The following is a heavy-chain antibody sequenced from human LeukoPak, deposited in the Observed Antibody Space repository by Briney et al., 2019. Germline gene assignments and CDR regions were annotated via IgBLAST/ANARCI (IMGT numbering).Heavy chain of an antibody. J-gene: IGHJ3*02. CDR1: GYTFTGYY. V-gene: IGHV1-2*02. Sequence: ASVKVSCKASGYTFTGYYMHWVRQAPGQGLEWMGGINPNSGGTNYAQKFQGRVTMTRDTSISTAYMELSRLRSDDTAVYYCARDLVDIVVVVAAIDAFDIWGQGTMVTVSS. CDR2: INPNSGGT. D-gene: IGHD2-15*01. CDR3: ARDLVDIVVVVAAIDAFDI.